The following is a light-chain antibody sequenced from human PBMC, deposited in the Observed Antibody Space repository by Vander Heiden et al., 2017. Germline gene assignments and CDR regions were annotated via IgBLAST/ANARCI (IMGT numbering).Light chain of an antibody. CDR3: RQDNNYPWT. CDR1: RDIRND. J-gene: IGKJ1*01. Sequence: AIQMTQSPSSLSASVGDRVTIACRASRDIRNDLSWYQQKSGKPPKVLIYAASTLQSGVPSRFSGSGSGTDFTLTISSLQPEDFATYYCRQDNNYPWTFGQGTKVEIK. CDR2: AAS. V-gene: IGKV1-6*01.